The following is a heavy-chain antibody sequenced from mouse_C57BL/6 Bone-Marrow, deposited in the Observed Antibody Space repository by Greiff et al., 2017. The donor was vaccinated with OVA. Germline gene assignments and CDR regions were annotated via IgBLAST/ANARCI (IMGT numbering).Heavy chain of an antibody. Sequence: VQLKESGGGLVKPGGSLKLSCAASGFTFSSYAMSWVRQTPEKRLEWVATISDGGSYTYYPDNVKGRFTISRDNAKNNLYLQMSHLKSEDTAMYYCAREGWLLPFDYWGQGTTLTVSS. J-gene: IGHJ2*01. CDR2: ISDGGSYT. V-gene: IGHV5-4*01. D-gene: IGHD2-3*01. CDR3: AREGWLLPFDY. CDR1: GFTFSSYA.